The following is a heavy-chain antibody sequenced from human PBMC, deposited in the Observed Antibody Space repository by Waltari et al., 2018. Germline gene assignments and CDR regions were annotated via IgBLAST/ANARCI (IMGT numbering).Heavy chain of an antibody. Sequence: QVQLVQSGAEVKKPGASVKVSCKASGYTFTSYAMHWVLQAPGQRLEWMGWIHAGKGDTKDSQKFQGRVTMTRDTSASTAYMELSSLRSEETAVYYGARGEYQYYYYGMDVWGQGTTVTVSS. CDR3: ARGEYQYYYYGMDV. J-gene: IGHJ6*02. V-gene: IGHV1-3*01. CDR1: GYTFTSYA. CDR2: IHAGKGDT.